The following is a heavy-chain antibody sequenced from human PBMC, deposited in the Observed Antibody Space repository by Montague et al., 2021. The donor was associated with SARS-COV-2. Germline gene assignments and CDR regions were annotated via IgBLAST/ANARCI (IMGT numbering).Heavy chain of an antibody. D-gene: IGHD6-13*01. Sequence: SLRLSCAASGFTFSSYAMHWVRQAPGKGLEWVAVISYDGSNKYYADPVKGRFTIPRDNSKNTLYLQMNSLRAEDTAVYYCARDVFPPSSWPAEYFQHWGQGTLVTVSS. CDR1: GFTFSSYA. J-gene: IGHJ1*01. V-gene: IGHV3-30-3*01. CDR3: ARDVFPPSSWPAEYFQH. CDR2: ISYDGSNK.